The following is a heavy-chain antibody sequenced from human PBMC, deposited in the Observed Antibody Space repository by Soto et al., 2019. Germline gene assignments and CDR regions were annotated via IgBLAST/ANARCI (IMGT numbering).Heavy chain of an antibody. D-gene: IGHD6-13*01. Sequence: QVQLVQSGAEVKKPGASVKVSCKASGYTFTSYDINWVRQATGQGLEWMGWMNPNSGNTGYAQKFQGRVTMNRNTSRSTAYMGLGSLRYEYTAVYYCARAFPGGAAAGEGDYWGQGTLVTVSS. CDR2: MNPNSGNT. CDR1: GYTFTSYD. J-gene: IGHJ4*02. V-gene: IGHV1-8*01. CDR3: ARAFPGGAAAGEGDY.